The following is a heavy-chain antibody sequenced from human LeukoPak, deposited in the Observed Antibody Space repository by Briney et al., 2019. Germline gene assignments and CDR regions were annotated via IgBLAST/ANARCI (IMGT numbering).Heavy chain of an antibody. V-gene: IGHV3-33*01. CDR1: GFTFSSYG. CDR2: IWYDGSNQ. J-gene: IGHJ6*02. CDR3: ARDRSCSSTSCYTEPYYYYGMDV. Sequence: GRSLRLSCAASGFTFSSYGMHWVRQAPGKGLEWVAVIWYDGSNQYYADSVKGRFTIYRDNSKNTLYLQMNSLRAEDTAVYYCARDRSCSSTSCYTEPYYYYGMDVWGQGTTVTVSS. D-gene: IGHD2-2*01.